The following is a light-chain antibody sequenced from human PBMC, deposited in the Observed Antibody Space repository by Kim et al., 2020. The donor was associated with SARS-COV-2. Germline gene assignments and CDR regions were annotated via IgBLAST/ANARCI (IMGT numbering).Light chain of an antibody. CDR2: AAS. CDR1: QSISSY. J-gene: IGKJ4*01. V-gene: IGKV1-39*01. CDR3: QQSYSTPLT. Sequence: ASVGGRVTITCRASQSISSYLNWYQQKPGKAPKHLIYAASSLQSGVPSRFSGSGSGTDFTLTISSLQPEDFATYYCQQSYSTPLTFGGGTKVDIK.